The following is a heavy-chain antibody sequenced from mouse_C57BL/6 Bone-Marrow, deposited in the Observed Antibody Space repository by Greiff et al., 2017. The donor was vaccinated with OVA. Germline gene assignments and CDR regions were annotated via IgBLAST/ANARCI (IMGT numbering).Heavy chain of an antibody. CDR2: IWGGGST. CDR3: AKHGITTVGRNAMDC. Sequence: VHLVESGPGLVAPSQSLSITCTVSGFSLTSYGVDWVRQPPGKGLEWLGGIWGGGSTNYNSALMSRLSISKDNSKSQVFLKMNSLQTDDTAMYYGAKHGITTVGRNAMDCWGQGTTVTVSS. CDR1: GFSLTSYG. J-gene: IGHJ4*01. V-gene: IGHV2-9*01. D-gene: IGHD1-1*01.